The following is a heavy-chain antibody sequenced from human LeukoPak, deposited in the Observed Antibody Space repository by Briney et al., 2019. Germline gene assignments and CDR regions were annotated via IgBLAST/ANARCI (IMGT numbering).Heavy chain of an antibody. Sequence: ASVNVSCKASGYTFTSYDINWVRQATGQGLEWMGWMNPNSGNTGYAQKFQGRVTMTRNTSISTAYMELSSLRSEDTAVYYCARGRAMAYDAFDIWGQGTMVTVSS. D-gene: IGHD5-18*01. CDR1: GYTFTSYD. CDR3: ARGRAMAYDAFDI. V-gene: IGHV1-8*01. CDR2: MNPNSGNT. J-gene: IGHJ3*02.